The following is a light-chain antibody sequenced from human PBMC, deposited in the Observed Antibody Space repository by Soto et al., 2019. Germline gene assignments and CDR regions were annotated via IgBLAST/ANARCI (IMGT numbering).Light chain of an antibody. CDR1: QRVSGGF. J-gene: IGKJ4*01. CDR2: DTS. V-gene: IGKV3D-20*01. Sequence: EIVMTQSPATLSLSPGERATLYCGASQRVSGGFLAWYQQIPGLAPRLILYDTSFRATGIPDRVSGSGSGTDFTLTISSLEPEDFAVYYCQQRSSPLTFGGGTKVDIK. CDR3: QQRSSPLT.